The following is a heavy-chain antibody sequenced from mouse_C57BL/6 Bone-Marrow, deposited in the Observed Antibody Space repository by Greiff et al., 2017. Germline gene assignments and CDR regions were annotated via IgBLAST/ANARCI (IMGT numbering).Heavy chain of an antibody. Sequence: EVQLVESGGGLVQPGGSLKLSCAASGFTFSDYYMYWVRQTPEKRLEWVAYISNGGGSTYYPDTVKGRFTISRDNAKNTLYLQMSRLKSEDTAMYYCARLLDVWGTGTTVTVSS. V-gene: IGHV5-12*01. CDR1: GFTFSDYY. J-gene: IGHJ1*03. CDR2: ISNGGGST. CDR3: ARLLDV.